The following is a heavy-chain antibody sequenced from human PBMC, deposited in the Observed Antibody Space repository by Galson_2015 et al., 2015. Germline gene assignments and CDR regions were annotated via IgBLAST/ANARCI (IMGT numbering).Heavy chain of an antibody. CDR3: ATTHGSSLYWWFDP. J-gene: IGHJ5*02. D-gene: IGHD2-8*02. CDR2: INPSGGST. V-gene: IGHV1-46*01. Sequence: SVKVSCEASGFTFTSYYMHWVRQAPGKGLEWMGTINPSGGSTSYAEKFQGRVTMSSDTSTSTVYMELSSLRSEDTAVYYCATTHGSSLYWWFDPWGQGTLVTVSS. CDR1: GFTFTSYY.